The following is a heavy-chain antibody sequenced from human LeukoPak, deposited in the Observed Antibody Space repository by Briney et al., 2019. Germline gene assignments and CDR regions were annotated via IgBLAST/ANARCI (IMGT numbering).Heavy chain of an antibody. J-gene: IGHJ4*02. CDR1: GFTFSSHA. CDR3: TRDPGTYTTGWSSFDC. V-gene: IGHV3-30-3*01. Sequence: GRSLRLSCAASGFTFSSHALHWVRQAPGKGLQWVAMISYDGGNKFYADSVKGRFTISRDNSKNTLYLQMSGLRADDTAFYYCTRDPGTYTTGWSSFDCWGQGTLVTVSS. D-gene: IGHD6-19*01. CDR2: ISYDGGNK.